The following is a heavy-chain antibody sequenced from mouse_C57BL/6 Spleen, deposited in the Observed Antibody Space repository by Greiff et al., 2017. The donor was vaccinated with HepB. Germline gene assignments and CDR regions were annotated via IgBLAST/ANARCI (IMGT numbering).Heavy chain of an antibody. J-gene: IGHJ3*01. D-gene: IGHD2-4*01. CDR2: ISYDGSN. CDR1: GYSITSGYY. Sequence: EVQLVESGPGLVKPSQSLSLTCSVTGYSITSGYYWNWIRQFPGNKLEWMGYISYDGSNNYNPSLKNRISITRDTSKNQFFLKLNSVTTEDTATYYCARDRVYDYDVGFAYWGQGTLVTVSA. CDR3: ARDRVYDYDVGFAY. V-gene: IGHV3-6*01.